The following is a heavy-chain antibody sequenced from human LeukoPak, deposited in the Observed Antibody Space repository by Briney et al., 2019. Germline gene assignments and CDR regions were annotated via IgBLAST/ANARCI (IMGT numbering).Heavy chain of an antibody. Sequence: ASVKVSCKASGYTFTSYDTNWVRQATGQGLEWMGWMNPNSGVTGYAQKFQGRVSMTRDTSISTAYMELSSLRSEDTAVYFCARGPIYPKSRDYPNYYFDYWGQGTLVTVSS. D-gene: IGHD4-11*01. CDR3: ARGPIYPKSRDYPNYYFDY. CDR2: MNPNSGVT. V-gene: IGHV1-8*01. J-gene: IGHJ4*02. CDR1: GYTFTSYD.